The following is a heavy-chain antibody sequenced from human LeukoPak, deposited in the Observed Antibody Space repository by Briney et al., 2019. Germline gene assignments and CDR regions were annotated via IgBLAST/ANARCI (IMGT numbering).Heavy chain of an antibody. CDR3: ARSAELTTVVREFDY. D-gene: IGHD4-23*01. CDR2: IYYSGST. Sequence: SQTLSLTCTVSGGSISSGGYYWSWVRQHPGKGLEWIGYIYYSGSTYYNPSLKSRVTISVNTSKNQFSLKLSSVTAADTAVYCCARSAELTTVVREFDYWGQGTLVTVSS. CDR1: GGSISSGGYY. J-gene: IGHJ4*02. V-gene: IGHV4-31*03.